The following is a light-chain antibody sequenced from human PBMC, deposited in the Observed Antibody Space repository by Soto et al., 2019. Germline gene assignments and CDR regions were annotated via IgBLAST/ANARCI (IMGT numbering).Light chain of an antibody. V-gene: IGKV3-20*01. CDR3: QYYGNSPLT. Sequence: EIVLTQSPGTLSLSPGERATLSCRASQSVSSSYLAWYQQKPGQAPRLLIYGASSRATGIPDRFSGSGSGTEFTLTIGSLQSEDFAVYYCQYYGNSPLTFGQGTKGDI. CDR2: GAS. CDR1: QSVSSSY. J-gene: IGKJ1*01.